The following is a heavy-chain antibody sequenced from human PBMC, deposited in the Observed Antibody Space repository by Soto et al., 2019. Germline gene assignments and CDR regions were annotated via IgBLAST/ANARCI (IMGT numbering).Heavy chain of an antibody. CDR1: GDSVSSNSAA. J-gene: IGHJ5*02. D-gene: IGHD6-13*01. Sequence: QSPTLSLTCAISGDSVSSNSAAWHWIRQSPSRGLEWLGRTYYRSKWYNDYAISVKSRITINPDTSKNQFSLQLNSVTPEDTAVYYCAGGGIVPAGTFKSWGQGTLVTVSS. V-gene: IGHV6-1*01. CDR2: TYYRSKWYN. CDR3: AGGGIVPAGTFKS.